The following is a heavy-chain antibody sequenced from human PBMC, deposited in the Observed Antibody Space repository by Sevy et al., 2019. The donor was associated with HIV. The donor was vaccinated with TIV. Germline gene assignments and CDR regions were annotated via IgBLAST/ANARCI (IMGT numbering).Heavy chain of an antibody. Sequence: SETLSLTCTVSGGSISSYYWSWIRQPPGKGLEWIGYIYYCGSTNYNPSLKSRVTISVDTSKNQFSLKLSSVTAADTAVYYCARREIGAAGYFDYWGQGTLVTVSS. D-gene: IGHD6-13*01. CDR1: GGSISSYY. CDR3: ARREIGAAGYFDY. V-gene: IGHV4-59*01. J-gene: IGHJ4*02. CDR2: IYYCGST.